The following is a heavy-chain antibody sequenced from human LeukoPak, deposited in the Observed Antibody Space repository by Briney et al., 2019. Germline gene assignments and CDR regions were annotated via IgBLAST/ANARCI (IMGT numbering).Heavy chain of an antibody. CDR1: GYTFIGYY. D-gene: IGHD6-19*01. V-gene: IGHV1-2*02. CDR2: INPNGGRI. J-gene: IGHJ4*02. CDR3: VRESRLVAGTFYFDY. Sequence: GASVKVSCKASGYTFIGYYMHRVRQAPRQGLEWMGWINPNGGRINYAQKFQGRVTMTRDTSISTAYMELSRLRSDDTAVYYCVRESRLVAGTFYFDYWGQGSLVTVSS.